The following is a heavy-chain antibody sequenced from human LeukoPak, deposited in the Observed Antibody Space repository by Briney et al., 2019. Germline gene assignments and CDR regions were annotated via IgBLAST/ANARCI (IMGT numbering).Heavy chain of an antibody. V-gene: IGHV3-30*02. Sequence: PGGSLRLSCAASGFTFSSYGMHWVRQAPGKGLEWVAFIRYDGSNKYYADSVKGRFTISRDNAKNSLYLQMNSLRAEDTALYYCAKDLNVYSSSPPDGMDVWGQGTTVTVSS. CDR2: IRYDGSNK. J-gene: IGHJ6*02. CDR1: GFTFSSYG. CDR3: AKDLNVYSSSPPDGMDV. D-gene: IGHD6-13*01.